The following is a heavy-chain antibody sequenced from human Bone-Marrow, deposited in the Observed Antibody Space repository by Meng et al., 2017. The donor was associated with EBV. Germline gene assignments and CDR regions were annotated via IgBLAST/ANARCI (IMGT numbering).Heavy chain of an antibody. CDR1: GDSINSGCYY. CDR3: ARAGGSFTVDP. D-gene: IGHD1-26*01. CDR2: IFFRGET. Sequence: VELQASGPGLVKPSQTLSLTCAPTGDSINSGCYYWSWIRHAPGKGLEWIGYIFFRGETYYTSSFRSRTTISLDTSKNQFSLKLTSVTAADTAVYYCARAGGSFTVDPWGQGALVTVSS. J-gene: IGHJ5*02. V-gene: IGHV4-30-4*08.